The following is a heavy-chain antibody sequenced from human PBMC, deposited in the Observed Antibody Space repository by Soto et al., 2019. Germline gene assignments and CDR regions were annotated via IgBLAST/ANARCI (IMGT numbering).Heavy chain of an antibody. V-gene: IGHV4-59*01. CDR1: GDSISSYY. D-gene: IGHD2-2*01. J-gene: IGHJ4*02. CDR3: ARGYFRNTACYSRTFNY. CDR2: IYYTGTT. Sequence: TSETLSLTCTVSGDSISSYYWSWIRQPPGKGLEWIGYIYYTGTTNYNPSLKSRVTISVDTSRNQFSLTLRSVTAADTAVYYCARGYFRNTACYSRTFNYGGQGTRVPVSS.